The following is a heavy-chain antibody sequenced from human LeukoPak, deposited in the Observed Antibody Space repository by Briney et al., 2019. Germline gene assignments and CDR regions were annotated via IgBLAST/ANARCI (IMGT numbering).Heavy chain of an antibody. CDR1: GFTFSSYW. D-gene: IGHD2-15*01. Sequence: GGSLRLSCAASGFTFSSYWMSWVRQAPGKGLEWVANIKQDGSEKYYVDSVKGRFTISRDNAKNSLYLQMNSLRAEDTAVYYCARDPPVVAATNWFDPWGQGTLVTVSS. CDR2: IKQDGSEK. J-gene: IGHJ5*02. CDR3: ARDPPVVAATNWFDP. V-gene: IGHV3-7*03.